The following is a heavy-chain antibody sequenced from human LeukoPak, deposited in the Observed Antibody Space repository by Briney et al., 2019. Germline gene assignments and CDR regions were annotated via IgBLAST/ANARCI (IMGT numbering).Heavy chain of an antibody. J-gene: IGHJ4*02. D-gene: IGHD6-19*01. CDR2: IYISGST. CDR1: GDSISSYY. V-gene: IGHV4-4*07. Sequence: PSETLSLTCTVSGDSISSYYYSWIRQPAGKGLEWIGHIYISGSTNYNPSLKSRVTMSVDTSKNQFSLKLSSVTAADTAVYYCARDRSSGWLQYYFDYWGQGTLVTVSS. CDR3: ARDRSSGWLQYYFDY.